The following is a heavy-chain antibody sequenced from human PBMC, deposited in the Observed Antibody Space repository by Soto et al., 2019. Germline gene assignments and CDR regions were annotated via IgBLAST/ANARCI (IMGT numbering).Heavy chain of an antibody. D-gene: IGHD3-16*01. J-gene: IGHJ6*02. CDR3: ARAGGPDYYYYGMDV. Sequence: QVQLQESGPGLVKPSQTLSLTCTVSGGSISSGDYYWSWIRQPPGKGLEWIGYIYYSGSTYYNPSLKSRVSLSVDTSKNQCPLKLSSVTAADTAVYYCARAGGPDYYYYGMDVWGQGTTVTVSS. CDR2: IYYSGST. V-gene: IGHV4-30-4*01. CDR1: GGSISSGDYY.